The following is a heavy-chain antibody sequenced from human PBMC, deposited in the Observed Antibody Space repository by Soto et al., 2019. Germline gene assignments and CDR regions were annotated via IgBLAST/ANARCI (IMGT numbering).Heavy chain of an antibody. Sequence: QVQLVESGGGVVQPGRSLRLSCAASGFSFSRYGMHWVRQAPGKGLEWVTFISFDGTNKQYADSVKGRFTISRDNSKNTLYLQMNSLRAEDTAVYYCAKSSDTATFDYWGQGTLVTVSS. V-gene: IGHV3-30*18. CDR1: GFSFSRYG. CDR3: AKSSDTATFDY. J-gene: IGHJ4*02. D-gene: IGHD5-18*01. CDR2: ISFDGTNK.